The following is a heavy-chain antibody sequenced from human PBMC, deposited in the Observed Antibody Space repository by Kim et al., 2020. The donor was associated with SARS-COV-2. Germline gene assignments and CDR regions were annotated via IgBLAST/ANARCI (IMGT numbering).Heavy chain of an antibody. CDR2: IKRKTDGGTT. J-gene: IGHJ4*02. Sequence: GGSLRLSCAASGFTFSNDWMPWVRQAPGKGLEGVGRIKRKTDGGTTDYAAPVKGRFTISRDDSKNTLYLQMNSLKTEDTAVYYCTILGYCSSTSCYADFDYWGQGTLVTVSS. D-gene: IGHD2-2*01. CDR1: GFTFSNDW. V-gene: IGHV3-15*01. CDR3: TILGYCSSTSCYADFDY.